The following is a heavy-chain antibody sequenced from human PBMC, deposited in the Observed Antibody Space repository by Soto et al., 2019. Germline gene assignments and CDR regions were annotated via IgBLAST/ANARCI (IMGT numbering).Heavy chain of an antibody. V-gene: IGHV6-1*01. CDR1: GYSISSNSAA. CDR3: ARDHTLYYDSSGSPNWFDP. D-gene: IGHD3-22*01. J-gene: IGHJ5*02. Sequence: XQTLSLTCASSGYSISSNSAAWNLIRQSPSRGLEWLGRTYYSSKWYNDYAVSVKSRITINPDTSKNQFSLQLNSVTPEDTAVYYCARDHTLYYDSSGSPNWFDPWGQGTLVTVSS. CDR2: TYYSSKWYN.